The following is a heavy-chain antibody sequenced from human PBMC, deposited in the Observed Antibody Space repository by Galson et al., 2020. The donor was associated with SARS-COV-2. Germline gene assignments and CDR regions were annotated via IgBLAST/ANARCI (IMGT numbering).Heavy chain of an antibody. J-gene: IGHJ6*02. V-gene: IGHV1-8*01. CDR2: MNPNSGNT. D-gene: IGHD3-3*01. CDR3: ARGGPPGRYYEFWSGYCMNEFLVGRQKYDGMDV. CDR1: GYTFTSYD. Sequence: ASVKVSCKASGYTFTSYDINWVRQATGQGLEWMGWMNPNSGNTGSAQKFQGRVTMTRNTSISTAYMELSSLRSQDTAVYYCARGGPPGRYYEFWSGYCMNEFLVGRQKYDGMDVWGQGTTVTVSS.